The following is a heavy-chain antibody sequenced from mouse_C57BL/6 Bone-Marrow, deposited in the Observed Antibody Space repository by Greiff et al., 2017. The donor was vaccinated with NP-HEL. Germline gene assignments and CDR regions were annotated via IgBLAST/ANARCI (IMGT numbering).Heavy chain of an antibody. Sequence: QVQLQQSGAELVMPGASVKLSCKASGYTFTSYWMHWVKQRPGQGLEWIGEIDPSDSYTNYNQKFKGKSTLTVDQSSSTAYMQLSSLTSEDSAVYYCARRGLYGSSGYYAMDYWGQGTSVTVST. CDR3: ARRGLYGSSGYYAMDY. CDR1: GYTFTSYW. V-gene: IGHV1-69*01. CDR2: IDPSDSYT. J-gene: IGHJ4*01. D-gene: IGHD1-1*01.